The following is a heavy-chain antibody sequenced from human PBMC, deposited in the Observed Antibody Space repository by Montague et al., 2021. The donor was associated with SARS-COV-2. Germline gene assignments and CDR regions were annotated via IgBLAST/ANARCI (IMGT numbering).Heavy chain of an antibody. D-gene: IGHD2-15*01. CDR3: ARGDVVVVAANDYYYGRDV. J-gene: IGHJ6*02. V-gene: IGHV4-59*01. Sequence: TLSLTCTVSGGSISSYYWSWIRQPPGKGLEWIGYIYYSGSTNYNPSLKSRVTISVDTSKNQFSLKLSSVTAADTAVYYCARGDVVVVAANDYYYGRDVWGQGTTVTVSS. CDR2: IYYSGST. CDR1: GGSISSYY.